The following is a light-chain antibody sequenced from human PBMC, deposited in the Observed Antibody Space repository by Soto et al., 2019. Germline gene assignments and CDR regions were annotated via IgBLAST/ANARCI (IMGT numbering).Light chain of an antibody. J-gene: IGKJ2*01. CDR2: DAS. CDR1: QDISNR. CDR3: QQIDNLLFT. Sequence: DTQMTQSPSSLSASVGDRVTISCQASQDISNRLNWYQQKPGTAPKLLIYDASLLETGVPSRFSGGGSGTDFTFTISSLQPEDFATYYCQQIDNLLFTFGQGTKLEI. V-gene: IGKV1-33*01.